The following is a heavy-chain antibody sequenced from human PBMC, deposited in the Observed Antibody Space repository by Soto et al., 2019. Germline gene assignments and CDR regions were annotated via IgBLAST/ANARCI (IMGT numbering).Heavy chain of an antibody. CDR3: AKNKYQLFSYGLDV. CDR2: ISYDGAYK. V-gene: IGHV3-30*18. Sequence: TGGSLRLSCAASGFNFSAYGIHWVRQAPGKGLEWVSIISYDGAYKYYADSVKGRFTISRDNSKNTLYLQMNSLRAEDTAVYYCAKNKYQLFSYGLDVWGQGTTVTDSS. D-gene: IGHD2-2*01. J-gene: IGHJ6*02. CDR1: GFNFSAYG.